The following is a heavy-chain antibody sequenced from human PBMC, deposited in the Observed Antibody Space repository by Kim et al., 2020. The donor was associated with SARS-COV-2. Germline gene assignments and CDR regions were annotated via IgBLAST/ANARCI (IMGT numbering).Heavy chain of an antibody. V-gene: IGHV3-23*01. J-gene: IGHJ4*02. D-gene: IGHD3-3*01. Sequence: GGSLRLSCAASGFTFSSYAMNWVRQAPGKGLEWVSAISGSGGSTYYADSVKGRFTISRDNSKNTLYLQMNSLRAEDTAVYYCAKNTIFGVVTIGPFDYWGQGTLVTVSS. CDR3: AKNTIFGVVTIGPFDY. CDR1: GFTFSSYA. CDR2: ISGSGGST.